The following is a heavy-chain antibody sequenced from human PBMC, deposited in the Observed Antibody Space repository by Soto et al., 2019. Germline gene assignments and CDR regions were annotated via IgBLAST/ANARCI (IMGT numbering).Heavy chain of an antibody. Sequence: GASVKVSCKASGYTFTSYDINWVRQATGQGLEWMGWMNPNSGNTGYAQKFQGRVTMTRNTSISTAYMELSSLRSEDTAVYYCARGEGYCSGGSCIKRFDPWGQGTLVTVSS. D-gene: IGHD2-15*01. CDR2: MNPNSGNT. CDR3: ARGEGYCSGGSCIKRFDP. CDR1: GYTFTSYD. V-gene: IGHV1-8*01. J-gene: IGHJ5*02.